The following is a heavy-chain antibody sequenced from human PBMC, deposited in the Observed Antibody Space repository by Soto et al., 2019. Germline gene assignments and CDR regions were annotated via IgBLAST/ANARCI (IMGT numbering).Heavy chain of an antibody. CDR3: AKVGYFDIVPGFPYNWLDP. Sequence: VQLLESGGDLVQPGGSLRLSCAASGFTFSRYAMSWVRQAQGKGLEWVSAMSTSGDTTYYTDSVKGRFTISRDNSDNTLYLQMNSPRAADTAVYYCAKVGYFDIVPGFPYNWLDPWCQGTLVTLSS. CDR2: MSTSGDTT. V-gene: IGHV3-23*01. CDR1: GFTFSRYA. D-gene: IGHD3-9*01. J-gene: IGHJ5*02.